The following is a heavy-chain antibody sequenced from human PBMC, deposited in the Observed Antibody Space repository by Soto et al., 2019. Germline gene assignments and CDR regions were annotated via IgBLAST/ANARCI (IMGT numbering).Heavy chain of an antibody. CDR3: ARGMIADPGYYYYYMDV. CDR2: INHSGST. V-gene: IGHV4-34*01. Sequence: PSETLSLTCAVXGGSFSGYYWSWIRQPPGKGLEWIGEINHSGSTNYNPSLKSRVTISVDTSKNQFSLKLSSVTAADTAVYYCARGMIADPGYYYYYMDVWGKGTTVTVSS. CDR1: GGSFSGYY. J-gene: IGHJ6*03. D-gene: IGHD3-22*01.